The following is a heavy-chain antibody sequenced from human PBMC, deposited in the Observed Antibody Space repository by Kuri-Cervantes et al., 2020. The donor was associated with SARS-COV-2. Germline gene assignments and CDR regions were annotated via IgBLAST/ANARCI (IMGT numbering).Heavy chain of an antibody. CDR2: IYYSGST. J-gene: IGHJ5*02. Sequence: SETLSLTCTVSGGSISSYYWSWIRQPPGKGLEWIGYIYYSGSTTYNPSLKSRVTISVDTSKNQFSLKLSSVTAADTAVYYCARGLYDYVWGSYRYGWFDPWGQGTLVTVSS. D-gene: IGHD3-16*02. CDR1: GGSISSYY. V-gene: IGHV4-59*08. CDR3: ARGLYDYVWGSYRYGWFDP.